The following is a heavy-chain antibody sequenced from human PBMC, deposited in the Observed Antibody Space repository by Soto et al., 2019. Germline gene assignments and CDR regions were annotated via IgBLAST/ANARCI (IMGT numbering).Heavy chain of an antibody. D-gene: IGHD3-22*01. CDR2: ISSSSTYI. Sequence: EVPLVESGGGLVRPGGSLRLSCAASGFTFSTYNMNWVRQAPGKGLEWVSSISSSSTYIYYADSVKGRFTISRDNAKNSLYLQMNSLRAEDTAVYYCASPPYFYDTSGYSYWGQGTLVTVSS. CDR3: ASPPYFYDTSGYSY. CDR1: GFTFSTYN. V-gene: IGHV3-21*01. J-gene: IGHJ4*02.